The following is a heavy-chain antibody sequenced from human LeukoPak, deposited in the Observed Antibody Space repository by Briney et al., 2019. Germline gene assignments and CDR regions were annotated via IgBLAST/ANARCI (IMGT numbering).Heavy chain of an antibody. CDR1: GGSISSYY. J-gene: IGHJ3*02. Sequence: PSETLSLTCTVSGGSISSYYWSWIRQPPGKGLEWIGYIYYSGSTNYNPSLKSRVTISVDTSKNQFSLKLSSVTAADTAVYYCARDGELHSAFDIWGQGTMVTVSS. D-gene: IGHD1-7*01. V-gene: IGHV4-59*12. CDR2: IYYSGST. CDR3: ARDGELHSAFDI.